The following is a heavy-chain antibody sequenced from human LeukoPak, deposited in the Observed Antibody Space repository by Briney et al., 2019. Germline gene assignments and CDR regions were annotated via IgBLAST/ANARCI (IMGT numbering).Heavy chain of an antibody. J-gene: IGHJ4*02. CDR3: ARAYFDNSGYYIGY. Sequence: GGSLRLLCSASGFPFRSYWMHRVRQAPGKGMVRVSSINSDGTSANYADSVEGRFTVSRDNAKNTLYLQMNSLRVDDTAVYYCARAYFDNSGYYIGYWGQGSLVTVSA. V-gene: IGHV3-74*01. CDR2: INSDGTSA. CDR1: GFPFRSYW. D-gene: IGHD3-22*01.